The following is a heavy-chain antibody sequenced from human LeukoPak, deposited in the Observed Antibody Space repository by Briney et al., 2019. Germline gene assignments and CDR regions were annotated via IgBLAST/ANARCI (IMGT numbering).Heavy chain of an antibody. Sequence: GGSLRLSCAAPGFTFSSYSMNWVRQAPGKGLEWVSSISSSSSYIYYADSVKGRFTISRDNAKNSLYLQMNSLRAEDTAVYYCAGGRRLGGLSRWGGQGTLVTVSS. CDR2: ISSSSSYI. CDR3: AGGRRLGGLSRW. D-gene: IGHD3-16*02. CDR1: GFTFSSYS. V-gene: IGHV3-21*01. J-gene: IGHJ4*02.